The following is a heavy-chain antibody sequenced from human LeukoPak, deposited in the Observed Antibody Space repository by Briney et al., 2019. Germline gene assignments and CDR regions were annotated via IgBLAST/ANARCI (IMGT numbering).Heavy chain of an antibody. Sequence: PGGSLRLSCAASGFTFNNAWMSWVRQAPGKGLEWVGRINSKTEGGTIDYAAPVKGRFTISRDDSKNTLYLQMNSLKTDDTAVYYCATGVTNDYWGQGTLVTVSS. CDR2: INSKTEGGTI. D-gene: IGHD4-17*01. CDR3: ATGVTNDY. V-gene: IGHV3-15*01. CDR1: GFTFNNAW. J-gene: IGHJ4*02.